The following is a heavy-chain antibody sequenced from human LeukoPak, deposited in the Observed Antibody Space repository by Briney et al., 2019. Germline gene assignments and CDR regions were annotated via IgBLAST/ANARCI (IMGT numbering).Heavy chain of an antibody. CDR2: IYHSGST. D-gene: IGHD3-22*01. J-gene: IGHJ4*02. CDR1: GGSISSSNW. V-gene: IGHV4-4*02. Sequence: KTSETLSLTCAVSGGSISSSNWWSWVRQPPGKGLEWIGEIYHSGSTNYNPSLKSRVTISVDKSKNQFSLKLSSVTAADTAVYYCARPSGYQSPSLDYWGQGTLVTVSS. CDR3: ARPSGYQSPSLDY.